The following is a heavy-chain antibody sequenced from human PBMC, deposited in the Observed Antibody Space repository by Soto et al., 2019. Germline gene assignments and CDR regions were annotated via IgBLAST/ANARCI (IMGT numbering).Heavy chain of an antibody. CDR2: ISYDGSNK. CDR3: ARDEGSSSSLGLDY. D-gene: IGHD6-6*01. V-gene: IGHV3-30-3*01. CDR1: GFTFSSYA. J-gene: IGHJ4*02. Sequence: ESGGGVVQPGRSLRLSCAASGFTFSSYAMHWVRQAPGKGLEWVAVISYDGSNKYYADSVKGRFTISRDNSKNTLYLQMNSLRAEDTAVYYCARDEGSSSSLGLDYWGQGTLVTVSS.